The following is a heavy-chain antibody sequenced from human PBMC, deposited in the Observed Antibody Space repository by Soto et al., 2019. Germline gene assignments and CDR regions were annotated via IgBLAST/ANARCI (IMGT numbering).Heavy chain of an antibody. CDR3: ARPRTTMVRGVIDKAAFDI. V-gene: IGHV1-69*02. J-gene: IGHJ3*02. CDR1: GGTFSSYT. CDR2: IIPILGST. D-gene: IGHD3-10*01. Sequence: GASVKVSCKASGGTFSSYTISWVRQAPGQGLEWMGRIIPILGSTSYAQKFQGRVTMTRDTSTSTVYMELSSLRSEDTAVYYCARPRTTMVRGVIDKAAFDIWGQGTMVTVSS.